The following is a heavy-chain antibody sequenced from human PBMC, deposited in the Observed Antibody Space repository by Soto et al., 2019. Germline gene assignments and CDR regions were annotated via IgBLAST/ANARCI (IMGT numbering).Heavy chain of an antibody. Sequence: SVKVSCKASGGTFSSYSISWVRQAPGQGLEWMGGIIPIFGTANYAQKFQGRVTITADESTSTAYMELSSLRSEDTAVYYCARSRLYCSSTSCYGAPYYFDYWGQGTLVTVSS. D-gene: IGHD2-2*01. CDR2: IIPIFGTA. CDR1: GGTFSSYS. V-gene: IGHV1-69*13. CDR3: ARSRLYCSSTSCYGAPYYFDY. J-gene: IGHJ4*02.